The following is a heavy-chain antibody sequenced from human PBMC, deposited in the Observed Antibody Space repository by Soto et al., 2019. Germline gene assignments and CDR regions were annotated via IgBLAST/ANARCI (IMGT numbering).Heavy chain of an antibody. CDR2: IIPIFGTA. Sequence: QVQLVQSGAEVKKPGSSVKVSCKASGGTFSSYAISWVRQAPGQGLEWMGGIIPIFGTANYAQKFQGRVTITADESTSTADMERSSLRSEDTAVYYCARGYCSGGSCYSGPFDYWGQGTLVTVSS. J-gene: IGHJ4*02. D-gene: IGHD2-15*01. CDR3: ARGYCSGGSCYSGPFDY. CDR1: GGTFSSYA. V-gene: IGHV1-69*12.